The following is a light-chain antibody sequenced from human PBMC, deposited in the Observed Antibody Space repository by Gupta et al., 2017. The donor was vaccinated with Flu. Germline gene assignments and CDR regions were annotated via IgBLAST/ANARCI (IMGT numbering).Light chain of an antibody. V-gene: IGKV1-39*01. Sequence: SQSSLSASVGDRVTITSQASKSISSYLNRYQQKPAEAPMLLSYDASGLKSGVPSRFSGSGTGTDFTLTIRSLQPAEFSNYYCQQRYTTMTFGRGTKVEIK. J-gene: IGKJ4*01. CDR1: KSISSY. CDR2: DAS. CDR3: QQRYTTMT.